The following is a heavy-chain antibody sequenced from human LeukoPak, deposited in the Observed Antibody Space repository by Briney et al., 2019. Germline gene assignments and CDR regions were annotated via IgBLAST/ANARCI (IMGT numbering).Heavy chain of an antibody. CDR2: INHSGST. J-gene: IGHJ4*02. CDR3: ARGRIAAAGAWFDY. CDR1: GGSFSGYY. D-gene: IGHD6-13*01. Sequence: SETLSLTCAVYGGSFSGYYWSWIRQPPGKGLEWIGEINHSGSTYYNPSLKSRVTISVDTSKNQFSLKLSSVTAADTAVYYCARGRIAAAGAWFDYWGQGTLVTVSS. V-gene: IGHV4-34*01.